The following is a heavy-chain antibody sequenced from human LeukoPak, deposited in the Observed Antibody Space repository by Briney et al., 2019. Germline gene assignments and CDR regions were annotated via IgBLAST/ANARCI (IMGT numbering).Heavy chain of an antibody. CDR3: ARWTGYCSSTSCSPIKYYFDY. D-gene: IGHD2-2*01. V-gene: IGHV5-51*01. CDR1: GYSFTSYW. J-gene: IGHJ4*02. CDR2: IYPGDSGT. Sequence: GESLKIFCKGSGYSFTSYWIGWVRQMPGKGLEWMGIIYPGDSGTRYSPSFQGQVTISADKSISTAYLQWDSLKASDTAMYYCARWTGYCSSTSCSPIKYYFDYWGQGTLVTVSS.